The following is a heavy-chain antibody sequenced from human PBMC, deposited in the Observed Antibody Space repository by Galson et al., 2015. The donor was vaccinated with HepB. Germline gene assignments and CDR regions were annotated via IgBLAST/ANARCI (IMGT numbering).Heavy chain of an antibody. CDR2: ISWDGGST. CDR1: GFTFDDYT. CDR3: AKVREQQLVASPFDY. J-gene: IGHJ4*02. D-gene: IGHD6-13*01. Sequence: SLRLSCAASGFTFDDYTMHWVRQAPGKGLEWVSLISWDGGSTYYADSVKGRFTISRDNSKNSLYLQMNSLRTEDTALYYCAKVREQQLVASPFDYWGQGTLVTVSS. V-gene: IGHV3-43*01.